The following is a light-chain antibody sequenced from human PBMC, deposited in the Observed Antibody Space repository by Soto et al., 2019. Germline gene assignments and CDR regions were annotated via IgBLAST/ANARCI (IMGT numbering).Light chain of an antibody. CDR2: DNN. CDR3: GTWDSGLSALYV. CDR1: SSNIGNNY. V-gene: IGLV1-51*01. J-gene: IGLJ1*01. Sequence: QSVLPQPPSVSAAPGQKVTISCSGSSSNIGNNYVSWYQQLPGTAPKLLIYDNNKRPSGIPDRFSGSKSGTSATLGITGLQTGDESDYYCGTWDSGLSALYVFGTGTKVTVL.